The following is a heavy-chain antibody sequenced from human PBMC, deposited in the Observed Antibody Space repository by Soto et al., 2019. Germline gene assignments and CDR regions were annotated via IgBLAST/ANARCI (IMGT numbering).Heavy chain of an antibody. CDR1: GYSISSGYF. J-gene: IGHJ4*02. CDR2: IYHSGTT. Sequence: LSLTCAVSGYSISSGYFWGWIRQPPGRGLEWIGSIYHSGTTYYNPSLKSRVTISVDTSKNQFSLKLSSVTAADTAVYYCARPTVGTTTGFDYWGQGTLVTVSS. D-gene: IGHD1-26*01. V-gene: IGHV4-38-2*01. CDR3: ARPTVGTTTGFDY.